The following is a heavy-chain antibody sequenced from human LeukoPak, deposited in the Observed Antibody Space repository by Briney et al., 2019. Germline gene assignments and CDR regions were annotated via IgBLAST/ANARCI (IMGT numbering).Heavy chain of an antibody. CDR1: GFTFSTYG. V-gene: IGHV3-30*02. D-gene: IGHD1-26*01. CDR3: AKDGDTVSGTYYFDMDV. J-gene: IGHJ6*03. Sequence: GGSLRLSCAASGFTFSTYGMHWVRQAPGKGLEWVAFIRYDAINKYYADSVKGRFTISRDNSKNTLYLQMNSLRAEDTALYYCAKDGDTVSGTYYFDMDVWGKGTTVTVSS. CDR2: IRYDAINK.